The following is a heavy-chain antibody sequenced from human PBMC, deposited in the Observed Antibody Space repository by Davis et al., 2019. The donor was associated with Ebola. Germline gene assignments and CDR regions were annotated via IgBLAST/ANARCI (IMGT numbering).Heavy chain of an antibody. V-gene: IGHV3-74*01. Sequence: GESLKISCVASGFTSSSYWMHSVRQAPGKGLVWVSLIKSDGSSTRYADSVKGRFTISRDNAKNTLYLQMNSLRPEDTAVYYCARDIAVAGTIGFDYWGQGTLVTVSS. D-gene: IGHD6-19*01. CDR2: IKSDGSST. CDR3: ARDIAVAGTIGFDY. CDR1: GFTSSSYW. J-gene: IGHJ4*02.